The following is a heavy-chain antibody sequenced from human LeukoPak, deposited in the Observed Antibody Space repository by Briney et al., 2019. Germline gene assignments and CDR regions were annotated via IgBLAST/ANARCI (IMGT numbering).Heavy chain of an antibody. CDR2: INTNTGNP. Sequence: GASVKVSCEASGYTFSSYAMNWVRQAPGQGLDWMGWINTNTGNPTYAQGFTGRFVFSLDTSVSTAYLQISSLKAEDTAVYYCARYYCSGDSCYNVFDYWGQGTLVTVSS. D-gene: IGHD2-15*01. V-gene: IGHV7-4-1*02. CDR3: ARYYCSGDSCYNVFDY. J-gene: IGHJ4*02. CDR1: GYTFSSYA.